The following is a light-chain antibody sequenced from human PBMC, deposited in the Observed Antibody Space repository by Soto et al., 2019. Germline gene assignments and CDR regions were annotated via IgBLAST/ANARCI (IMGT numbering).Light chain of an antibody. CDR1: NNDVGSYNL. CDR2: EGN. Sequence: QSALTQPASVSGSPGQSITISCTGTNNDVGSYNLVSWYQQHPGKAPKVMLYEGNKRPSGVSNRFSASKSGNTASLTISGLQADDEADYYCTSYAGSSIYVVFGAGTKVTVL. CDR3: TSYAGSSIYVV. J-gene: IGLJ2*01. V-gene: IGLV2-23*01.